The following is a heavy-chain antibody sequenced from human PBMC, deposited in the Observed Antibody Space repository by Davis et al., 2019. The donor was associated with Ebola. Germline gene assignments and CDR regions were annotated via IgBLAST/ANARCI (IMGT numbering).Heavy chain of an antibody. CDR2: IYHSGST. Sequence: LRLSCAVSGGSISSGGYSWSWTRQPPGKGLEWIGYIYHSGSTYYNPSLKSRVTISVDRSKNQFSLKLSSVTAADTAVYYCASGDYVWGSYRDAEYFQHWGQGTLVTVSS. CDR1: GGSISSGGYS. V-gene: IGHV4-30-2*01. CDR3: ASGDYVWGSYRDAEYFQH. J-gene: IGHJ1*01. D-gene: IGHD3-16*02.